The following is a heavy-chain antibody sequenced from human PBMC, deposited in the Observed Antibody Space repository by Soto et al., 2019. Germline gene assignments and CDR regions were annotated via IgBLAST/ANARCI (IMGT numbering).Heavy chain of an antibody. CDR1: GGSISRNNW. Sequence: PSETLSLTCAVSGGSISRNNWWSWVRQPPGKGLEWIGEIYHSGSTNYNPSLKSRVTMSVDTSKNQFSLKLTSVNAADTAVDYCTRGGDAYKNGLWGQGTLVTGSS. V-gene: IGHV4-4*02. CDR2: IYHSGST. CDR3: TRGGDAYKNGL. J-gene: IGHJ4*02. D-gene: IGHD2-21*01.